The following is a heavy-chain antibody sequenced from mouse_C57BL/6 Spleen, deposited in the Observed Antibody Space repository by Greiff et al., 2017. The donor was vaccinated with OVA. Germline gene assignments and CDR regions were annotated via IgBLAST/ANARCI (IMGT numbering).Heavy chain of an antibody. CDR3: ASTAQATSYAMDY. CDR1: GFSFTSYY. D-gene: IGHD3-2*02. CDR2: IYPGSGTT. V-gene: IGHV1-66*01. Sequence: QVQLQQSGPELVKPGASVKISCKASGFSFTSYYIHWVKQRPGQGLEWIGWIYPGSGTTKYNEKFKGKATLTADTSSSTAYMQLSSLTSEDSAVYYCASTAQATSYAMDYWGQGTSVTVSS. J-gene: IGHJ4*01.